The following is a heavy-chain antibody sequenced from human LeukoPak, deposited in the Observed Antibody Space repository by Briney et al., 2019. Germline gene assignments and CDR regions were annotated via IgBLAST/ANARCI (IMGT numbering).Heavy chain of an antibody. Sequence: GGSLRLSCAASGFTFSSYSMNWVRQAPGKGLEWVSSISSSSSCIYYADSVKGRFTISRDNAKNSLYLQMNSLRAGDTAVYYCARARKYQLLITAGKYYYYYMDVWGKGTTVTVSS. J-gene: IGHJ6*03. CDR3: ARARKYQLLITAGKYYYYYMDV. CDR1: GFTFSSYS. CDR2: ISSSSSCI. V-gene: IGHV3-21*01. D-gene: IGHD2-2*01.